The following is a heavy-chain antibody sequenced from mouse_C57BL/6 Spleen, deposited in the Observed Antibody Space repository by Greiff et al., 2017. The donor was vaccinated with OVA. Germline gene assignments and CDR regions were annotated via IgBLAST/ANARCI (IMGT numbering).Heavy chain of an antibody. CDR1: GYTFTDYY. CDR2: IYPGSGNT. CDR3: ATTVVAHFDY. D-gene: IGHD1-1*01. J-gene: IGHJ2*01. Sequence: VQRVESGAELVRPGASVKLSCKASGYTFTDYYINWVKQRPGQGLEWIARIYPGSGNTYYNEKFKGKATLTAEKSSSTAYMQLSSLTSEDSAVYFCATTVVAHFDYWGQGTTLTVSS. V-gene: IGHV1-76*01.